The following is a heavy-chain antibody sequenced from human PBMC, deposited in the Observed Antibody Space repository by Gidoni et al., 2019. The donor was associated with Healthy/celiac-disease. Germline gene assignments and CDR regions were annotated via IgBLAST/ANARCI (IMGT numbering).Heavy chain of an antibody. CDR1: GFTFSSYG. V-gene: IGHV3-33*01. J-gene: IGHJ2*01. CDR3: AGNRGTLKQKTTVRHWYFDL. CDR2: IWYDGSNK. D-gene: IGHD4-17*01. Sequence: QVQLVESGGGVVQPGRSLRLSCAASGFTFSSYGMHWVRQAPGKGLEWVAVIWYDGSNKYYADSVKGRFTISRDNSKNTLYLQMNSLRAEDTAVYYCAGNRGTLKQKTTVRHWYFDLWGRGTLVTVSS.